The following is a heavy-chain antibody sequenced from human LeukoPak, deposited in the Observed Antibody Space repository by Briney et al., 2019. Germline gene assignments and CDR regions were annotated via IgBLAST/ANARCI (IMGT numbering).Heavy chain of an antibody. J-gene: IGHJ1*01. CDR1: GGSISSYY. Sequence: SETLSLTCTVSGGSISSYYWSWIRQPPGMGLEWIGYIYYSGSTNYNPSLKSRVTISVDTSKNQFSLKLSSVTAADTAVYYCARGGGNTYYYDSSDYKEYFQHWGQGTLVTDSS. D-gene: IGHD3-22*01. CDR3: ARGGGNTYYYDSSDYKEYFQH. V-gene: IGHV4-59*01. CDR2: IYYSGST.